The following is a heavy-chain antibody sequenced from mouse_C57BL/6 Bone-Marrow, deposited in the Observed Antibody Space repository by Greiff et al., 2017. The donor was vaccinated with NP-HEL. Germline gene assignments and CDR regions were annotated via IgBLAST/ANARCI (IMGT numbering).Heavy chain of an antibody. J-gene: IGHJ1*03. V-gene: IGHV7-3*01. CDR1: GFTFTDYY. Sequence: EVKLVESGGGLVQPGGSLSLSCAASGFTFTDYYMSWVRQPPGKALEWLGFIRNKANGYTTEYSASVKGRFTISRDNSQSILYLQMNALRAEDSATYYCARYWYGSFDVWGTGTTVTVSS. CDR2: IRNKANGYTT. CDR3: ARYWYGSFDV. D-gene: IGHD1-1*01.